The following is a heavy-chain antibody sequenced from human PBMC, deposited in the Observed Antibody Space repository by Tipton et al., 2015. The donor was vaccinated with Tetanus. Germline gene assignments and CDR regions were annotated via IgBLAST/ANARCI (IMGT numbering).Heavy chain of an antibody. D-gene: IGHD3-10*01. CDR3: ARDPRGGWFDP. CDR1: GGSISSYY. Sequence: TLSLTCTVSGGSISSYYWSWIRQPPGKGLEWIGYIYYSGSTNYNPSLKSRVTISVDTSKNQFSLKLSSVTAADTAVYYCARDPRGGWFDPWGQGTLVTVSS. J-gene: IGHJ5*02. V-gene: IGHV4-59*01. CDR2: IYYSGST.